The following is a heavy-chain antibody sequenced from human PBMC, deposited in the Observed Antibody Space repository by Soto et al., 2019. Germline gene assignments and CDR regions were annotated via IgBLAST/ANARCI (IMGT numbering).Heavy chain of an antibody. CDR2: ISSSGSTT. J-gene: IGHJ5*02. CDR3: ARAPYYYDSGGYQGS. D-gene: IGHD3-22*01. V-gene: IGHV3-11*01. Sequence: GGSLRLSCAASGFTFSDYYMSWIRQAPGKGLEWVSYISSSGSTTHYADSVKGRFTISRDNAKKSLYLQMNSLRAEDTAVYYCARAPYYYDSGGYQGSWGQGTLVTVSS. CDR1: GFTFSDYY.